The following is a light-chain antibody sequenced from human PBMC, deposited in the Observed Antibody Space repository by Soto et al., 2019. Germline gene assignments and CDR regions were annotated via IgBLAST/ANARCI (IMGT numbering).Light chain of an antibody. CDR2: AAS. J-gene: IGKJ2*01. V-gene: IGKV1-39*01. Sequence: DIQMTQSPSSLSASVGDRVTITCRASQSISSYLHWYHQKPGKAPKLLIYAASSLHSGVPSRFSGSGSGTDFTLTISSLQPEDFATYYCQQSYSTLYTFGQGTKLEIK. CDR1: QSISSY. CDR3: QQSYSTLYT.